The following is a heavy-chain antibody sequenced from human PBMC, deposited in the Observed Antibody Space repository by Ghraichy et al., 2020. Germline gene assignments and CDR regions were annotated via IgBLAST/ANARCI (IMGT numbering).Heavy chain of an antibody. J-gene: IGHJ4*02. CDR3: ARLFDYGDLLQDY. CDR2: INPNSGGT. Sequence: VKVSCKASGYTFTGYYMHWVRQAPGQGLEWMGRINPNSGGTNYAQKFQGRVTMTRDTSISTAYMELSRLRSDDTAVYYCARLFDYGDLLQDYWGQGTLVTVSS. D-gene: IGHD4-17*01. CDR1: GYTFTGYY. V-gene: IGHV1-2*06.